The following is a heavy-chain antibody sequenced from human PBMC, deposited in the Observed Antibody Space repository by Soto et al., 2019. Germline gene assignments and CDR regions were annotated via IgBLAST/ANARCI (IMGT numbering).Heavy chain of an antibody. CDR1: GFTFSSYA. J-gene: IGHJ4*02. CDR3: AKDREEYSSLSGPLDY. V-gene: IGHV3-23*01. CDR2: ISGSGGST. D-gene: IGHD6-6*01. Sequence: EVQLLESGGGLVQPGGSLRLSCAASGFTFSSYAMSWVRQAPGKGLEWVSAISGSGGSTYYADSVKGRFTISRDNSKNTLYLQMNSLRAEDTAVYYCAKDREEYSSLSGPLDYWGQGTLVTVSS.